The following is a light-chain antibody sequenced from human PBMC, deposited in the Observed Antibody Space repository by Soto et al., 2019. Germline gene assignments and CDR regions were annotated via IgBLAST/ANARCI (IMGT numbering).Light chain of an antibody. V-gene: IGKV3-15*01. CDR3: QPYNNWPLT. J-gene: IGKJ4*01. CDR1: QGIVDT. CDR2: DTS. Sequence: EVVMRQSPATLSVSPGEVATLSFRASQGIVDTLAWYQHKPGQTPRLLIYDTSTRATGVPTRFSGSRSGAEFTLTINSLQSEDFAVYYCQPYNNWPLTFGGGTKVDIK.